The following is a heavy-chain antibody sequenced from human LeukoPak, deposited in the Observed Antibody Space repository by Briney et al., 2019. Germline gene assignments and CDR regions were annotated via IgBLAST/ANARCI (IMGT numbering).Heavy chain of an antibody. V-gene: IGHV3-23*01. J-gene: IGHJ4*02. D-gene: IGHD6-13*01. Sequence: GGSLRLSCAASGFTFSSYAMSWVRQAPGKGLEWVSAISGSGGSTYYADSAKGRFTISRDNSKNTLYLQMNSLRAEDTAVYYCAEDQSSRGPYFDYWGQGTLVTVSS. CDR2: ISGSGGST. CDR1: GFTFSSYA. CDR3: AEDQSSRGPYFDY.